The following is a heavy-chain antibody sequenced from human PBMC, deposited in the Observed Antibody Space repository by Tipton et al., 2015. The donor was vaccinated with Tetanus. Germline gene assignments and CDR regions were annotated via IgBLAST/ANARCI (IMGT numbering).Heavy chain of an antibody. D-gene: IGHD4-11*01. CDR2: IYYSGST. CDR3: AREGRGGDDYSNPKANYRAPTWFDP. V-gene: IGHV4-59*01. CDR1: GGSISSYY. J-gene: IGHJ5*02. Sequence: TLSLTCTVSGGSISSYYWSWIRQPPGKGLEWIGYIYYSGSTNYNPSLKSRVTISVDTSKNQFSLKLSSVTAADTAVYYCAREGRGGDDYSNPKANYRAPTWFDPWGQGTLVTVSS.